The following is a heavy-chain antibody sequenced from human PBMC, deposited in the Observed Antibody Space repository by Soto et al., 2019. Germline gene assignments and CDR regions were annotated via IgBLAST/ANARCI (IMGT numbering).Heavy chain of an antibody. CDR2: ISAYNGNT. Sequence: ASVKVSCKASGYTFTGYGISWVRQAPGQGLEWMGRISAYNGNTNYAQKLQGRVTMTTDTSTSTAYMELRSLRSDDTAVYYCARGYYGSGSYYNFEGYWGQGTLVTVSS. J-gene: IGHJ4*02. CDR3: ARGYYGSGSYYNFEGY. D-gene: IGHD3-10*01. V-gene: IGHV1-18*01. CDR1: GYTFTGYG.